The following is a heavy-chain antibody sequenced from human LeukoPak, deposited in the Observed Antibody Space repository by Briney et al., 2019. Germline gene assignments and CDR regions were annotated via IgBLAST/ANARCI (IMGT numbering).Heavy chain of an antibody. CDR2: IYYSGST. V-gene: IGHV4-59*01. J-gene: IGHJ4*02. CDR3: ARGYSNSFDY. Sequence: SETLSLTCTVSGGSISTYYWSWIRQPPGKGLEWIGYIYYSGSTYYNPSLKSRVTISVDTSKNQFSLKLSSVTAADTAVYYCARGYSNSFDYWGQETLVTVSS. CDR1: GGSISTYY. D-gene: IGHD4-11*01.